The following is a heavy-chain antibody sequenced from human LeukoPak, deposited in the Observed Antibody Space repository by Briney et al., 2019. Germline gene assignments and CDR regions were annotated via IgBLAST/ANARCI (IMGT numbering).Heavy chain of an antibody. D-gene: IGHD4-17*01. CDR3: ARVGDYGDYSFDY. Sequence: GASVKVSCKASGGTFSSYAISWVRQAPGQGLEWMGGIIPIFGTANYAQKFQGRVTITADKSTSTAYVELSSLRSEDTAVYYCARVGDYGDYSFDYWGQGTLVTVSS. CDR1: GGTFSSYA. V-gene: IGHV1-69*06. CDR2: IIPIFGTA. J-gene: IGHJ4*02.